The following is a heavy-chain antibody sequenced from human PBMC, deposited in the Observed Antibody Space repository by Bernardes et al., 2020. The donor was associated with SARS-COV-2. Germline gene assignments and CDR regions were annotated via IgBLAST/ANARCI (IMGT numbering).Heavy chain of an antibody. J-gene: IGHJ4*02. CDR1: GFTFSSYW. CDR3: ARGISVPGAGAYYPDY. CDR2: IKQDGSEK. Sequence: GGSLRLSCAASGFTFSSYWMNWVRQAPGKGLEWVANIKQDGSEKYYVDSVKGRFTIFRDNARNSLYLQMNSLRAEDTAVYYCARGISVPGAGAYYPDYWGQGTLVTVSS. D-gene: IGHD6-19*01. V-gene: IGHV3-7*01.